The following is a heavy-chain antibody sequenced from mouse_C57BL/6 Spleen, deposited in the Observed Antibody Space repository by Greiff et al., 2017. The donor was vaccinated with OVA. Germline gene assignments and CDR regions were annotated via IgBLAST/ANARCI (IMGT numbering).Heavy chain of an antibody. J-gene: IGHJ3*01. Sequence: QVQLKESGAELVRPGASVTLSCKASGYTFTDYEMHWVKQTPVHGLEWIGAIDPETGGTAYNQKVKGKAILTADKSSSTAYMELRSLTSEDSAVYYCTTRAWFAYWGQGTLVTVSA. CDR2: IDPETGGT. CDR3: TTRAWFAY. V-gene: IGHV1-15*01. D-gene: IGHD2-12*01. CDR1: GYTFTDYE.